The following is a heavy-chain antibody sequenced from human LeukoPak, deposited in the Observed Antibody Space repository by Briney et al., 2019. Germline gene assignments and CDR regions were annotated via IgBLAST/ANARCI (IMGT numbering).Heavy chain of an antibody. J-gene: IGHJ4*02. V-gene: IGHV3-7*01. D-gene: IGHD3-22*01. CDR2: IKQDGSEK. Sequence: GGSLRLSCAASGFTFSSYWMSWVRQAPGKGQEWVANIKQDGSEKYYVDSVKGRFTISRDNAKNSLYLQMNSLRAEDTAVYYCARAPLSISSGYSYWGQGTLVTVSS. CDR3: ARAPLSISSGYSY. CDR1: GFTFSSYW.